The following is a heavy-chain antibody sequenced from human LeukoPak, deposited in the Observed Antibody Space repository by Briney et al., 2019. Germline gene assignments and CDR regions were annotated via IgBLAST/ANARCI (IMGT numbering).Heavy chain of an antibody. CDR1: GFTFSSYG. J-gene: IGHJ4*02. CDR3: AKNQWLASYFDY. Sequence: RGSLRLSCAASGFTFSSYGMHWVRQAPGKGLEWVAVISYDGSNKYYADSVKGRFTISRDNSKNTLYLQMNSLRAEDTAVYYCAKNQWLASYFDYWGQGTLVTVSS. CDR2: ISYDGSNK. D-gene: IGHD6-19*01. V-gene: IGHV3-30*18.